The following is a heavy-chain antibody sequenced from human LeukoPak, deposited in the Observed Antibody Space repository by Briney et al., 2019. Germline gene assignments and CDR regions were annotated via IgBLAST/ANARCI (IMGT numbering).Heavy chain of an antibody. V-gene: IGHV4-34*01. CDR1: GGSFSGYY. D-gene: IGHD3-3*01. CDR2: INHSGST. CDR3: ARGSLITIFGVVILGNNWFDP. Sequence: NPSETLSLTCAVYGGSFSGYYWSWIRQPPGKGLEWIGEINHSGSTNYNPSLKSRVTISVDTSKNQFSLKLSFVTAADTAVYYCARGSLITIFGVVILGNNWFDPWGQGTLVTVSS. J-gene: IGHJ5*02.